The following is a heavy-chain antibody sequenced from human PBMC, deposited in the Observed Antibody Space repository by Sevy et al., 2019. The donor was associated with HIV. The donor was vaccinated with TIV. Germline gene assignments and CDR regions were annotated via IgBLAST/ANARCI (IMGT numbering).Heavy chain of an antibody. D-gene: IGHD2-2*01. CDR2: IYYSGST. Sequence: SETLSLTCTVSGGSVSSGSYYWSWIRQPPGKGLEWIGYIYYSGSTNYNPSLKSRVTISVDTSKNQFSLKLSSVTAADTAVYYCARELEYCSSTSCSTFDYWGQGTLVTVSS. V-gene: IGHV4-61*01. CDR1: GGSVSSGSYY. J-gene: IGHJ4*02. CDR3: ARELEYCSSTSCSTFDY.